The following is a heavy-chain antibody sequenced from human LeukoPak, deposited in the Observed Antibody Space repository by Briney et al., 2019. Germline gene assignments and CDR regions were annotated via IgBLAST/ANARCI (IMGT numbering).Heavy chain of an antibody. CDR2: IYGGGNT. V-gene: IGHV3-53*01. CDR1: GFTVSSNF. Sequence: GGSLRLSCAASGFTVSSNFMSWVRQAPGKGLEWVSVIYGGGNTYYADSVKGRFTISRDTSKNTLYLQMNSLRAEDTAVYYCAKCRSESIAAAANYWGQGTPVTVSS. D-gene: IGHD6-13*01. CDR3: AKCRSESIAAAANY. J-gene: IGHJ4*02.